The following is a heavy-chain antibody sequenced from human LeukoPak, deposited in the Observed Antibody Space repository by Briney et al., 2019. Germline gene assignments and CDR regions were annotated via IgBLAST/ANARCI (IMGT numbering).Heavy chain of an antibody. Sequence: ASVNVSCKASGGTFSIYAISWVRQAPGQGLEWMGRIIPIFGTANYAQKFQGRVTITADKSTSTAYMELSSLRSEDTAVYYCARHKTHCSGGSCYNYYFDYWGQGTLVTVSS. CDR3: ARHKTHCSGGSCYNYYFDY. J-gene: IGHJ4*02. V-gene: IGHV1-69*06. CDR2: IIPIFGTA. D-gene: IGHD2-15*01. CDR1: GGTFSIYA.